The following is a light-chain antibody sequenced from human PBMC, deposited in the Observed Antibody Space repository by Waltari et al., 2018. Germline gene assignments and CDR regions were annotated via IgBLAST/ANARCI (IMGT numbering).Light chain of an antibody. CDR1: QSLLHSDGNTY. CDR3: MQGLQSPT. CDR2: WGS. V-gene: IGKV2-28*01. J-gene: IGKJ4*01. Sequence: DIVMTQSPLSLPVTPGEAASISCRSNQSLLHSDGNTYLDWYLQRPGQSPQLLIYWGSNRASGVPDRFSGSGSGTDFTLKISRVEADDVGIYYCMQGLQSPTFGGGTKVEI.